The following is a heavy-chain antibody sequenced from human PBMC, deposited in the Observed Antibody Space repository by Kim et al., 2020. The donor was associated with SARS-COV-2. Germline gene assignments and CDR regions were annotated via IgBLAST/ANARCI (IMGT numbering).Heavy chain of an antibody. J-gene: IGHJ4*02. CDR1: GFTFNTYD. CDR3: ATLVWGVPGY. V-gene: IGHV3-23*01. D-gene: IGHD3-10*01. Sequence: GGSLRLSCEASGFTFNTYDMSWVRQAPGKGLEWVSGITGSGGKTFYADSVKGRFTISRDNSRNTLYLQMNSLRAEDTAVYYCATLVWGVPGYWGQGTLVTVSS. CDR2: ITGSGGKT.